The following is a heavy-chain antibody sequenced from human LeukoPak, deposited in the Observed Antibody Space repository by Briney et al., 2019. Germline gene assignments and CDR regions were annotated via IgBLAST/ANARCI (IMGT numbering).Heavy chain of an antibody. Sequence: ASVKVSCKASGYTFTGYYIHWVRQAPGQGLEWMGWISAYNGNTNYAQKLQGRVTMTTDTSTSTAYMELRSLRSDDTAVYYCARVETRGSGSYRNWFDPWGQGTLVAVSS. CDR3: ARVETRGSGSYRNWFDP. CDR1: GYTFTGYY. V-gene: IGHV1-18*04. D-gene: IGHD3-10*01. CDR2: ISAYNGNT. J-gene: IGHJ5*02.